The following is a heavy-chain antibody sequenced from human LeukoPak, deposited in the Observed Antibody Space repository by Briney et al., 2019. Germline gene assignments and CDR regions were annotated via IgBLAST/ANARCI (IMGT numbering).Heavy chain of an antibody. V-gene: IGHV4-34*01. J-gene: IGHJ4*02. Sequence: SETLSLTCAVFGGSFSGYYWSWLRQPPGKGLEWIGEINHSGSTNYNPSLKSRVTISVDTSKNHFSLRLSSVTAADPAMYYCARGTLYSGWSYYFDYWGQGSQVTVSS. CDR1: GGSFSGYY. CDR3: ARGTLYSGWSYYFDY. D-gene: IGHD6-19*01. CDR2: INHSGST.